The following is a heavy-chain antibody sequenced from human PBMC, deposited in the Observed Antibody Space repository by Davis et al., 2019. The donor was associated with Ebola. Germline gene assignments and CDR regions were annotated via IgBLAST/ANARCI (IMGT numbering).Heavy chain of an antibody. CDR1: GFTFSSYW. D-gene: IGHD6-13*01. V-gene: IGHV3-7*01. CDR3: ARGSSWPSRHYYYYYGMDV. CDR2: IKQDGSEK. Sequence: PGGSLRLSCAASGFTFSSYWMSWVRQAPGKGLEWVANIKQDGSEKYYVDSVKGRFTISRDNAKNSLYLQMNSLRAEDTAVYYCARGSSWPSRHYYYYYGMDVWGQGTTVTVSS. J-gene: IGHJ6*02.